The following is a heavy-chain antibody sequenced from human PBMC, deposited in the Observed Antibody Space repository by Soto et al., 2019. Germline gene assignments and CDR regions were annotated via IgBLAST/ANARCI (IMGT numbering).Heavy chain of an antibody. CDR3: TSSQGYCSGGSCYSDDY. D-gene: IGHD2-15*01. CDR2: IKSKTDGGTT. Sequence: EVQLVESGGGLVKPGGSLRLSCAASGFTFSNAWMSWVRQAPGKGLEWVGRIKSKTDGGTTDYAAPVKGRFTISRDDSKSTLYLQMNSLKTEDTAVYYCTSSQGYCSGGSCYSDDYWGQGTLVTVSS. J-gene: IGHJ4*02. V-gene: IGHV3-15*01. CDR1: GFTFSNAW.